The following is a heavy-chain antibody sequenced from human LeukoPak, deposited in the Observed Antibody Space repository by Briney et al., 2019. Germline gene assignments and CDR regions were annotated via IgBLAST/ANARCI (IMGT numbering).Heavy chain of an antibody. CDR2: MNPIVGAT. J-gene: IGHJ5*01. CDR1: GSTFTSQY. V-gene: IGHV1-46*01. CDR3: AYGDDNNWLDS. Sequence: ASVKVSCKAPGSTFTSQYLHWVRQAPGQRLEWMGMMNPIVGATHYAQNFQGRATMTRDTSTNTVYMEVSSLRPEDTAVYYCAYGDDNNWLDSWGQGTLVSVSS. D-gene: IGHD4-17*01.